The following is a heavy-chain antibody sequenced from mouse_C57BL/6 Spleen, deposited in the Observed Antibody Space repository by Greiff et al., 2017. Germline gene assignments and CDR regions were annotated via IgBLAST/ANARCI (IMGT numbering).Heavy chain of an antibody. CDR3: ARGDGYYRFAY. J-gene: IGHJ3*01. CDR1: GYTFTSYW. Sequence: QVQLQQPGAELVRPGSSVKLSCKASGYTFTSYWMHWVKQRPIQGLEWIGNIDPSDSETHYNQKFKDKATLTVDKSSSTAYMQLSSLTSEDSAVYYCARGDGYYRFAYLGQGTLVTVSA. V-gene: IGHV1-52*01. D-gene: IGHD2-3*01. CDR2: IDPSDSET.